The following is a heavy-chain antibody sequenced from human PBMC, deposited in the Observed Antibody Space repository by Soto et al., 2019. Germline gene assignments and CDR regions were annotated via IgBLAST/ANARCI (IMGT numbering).Heavy chain of an antibody. CDR1: GGSISSSNW. CDR2: IYHSGST. J-gene: IGHJ4*02. V-gene: IGHV4-4*02. CDR3: ARMGTVTGFDY. D-gene: IGHD4-17*01. Sequence: SETLSLTCAVSGGSISSSNWWSWVRQPPGKGLEWIGEIYHSGSTNYNPSLESRVTISVDTSKNQFSLKLSSVTAADTAVYYCARMGTVTGFDYWGQGTLVTVSS.